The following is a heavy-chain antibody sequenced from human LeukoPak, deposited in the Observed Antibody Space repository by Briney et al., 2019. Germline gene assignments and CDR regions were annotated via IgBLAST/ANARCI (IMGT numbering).Heavy chain of an antibody. CDR3: ARGLWFGEFAFDY. CDR2: IIPIFGTA. CDR1: GGTLSSYP. D-gene: IGHD3-10*01. V-gene: IGHV1-69*06. J-gene: IGHJ4*02. Sequence: SVTVSCQASGGTLSSYPISWVRPAAGRGVEWMGGIIPIFGTANYAQKFQGRVTITADKSTSTAYIELSSLRSEDTAVYYCARGLWFGEFAFDYWGQGTLVSVSS.